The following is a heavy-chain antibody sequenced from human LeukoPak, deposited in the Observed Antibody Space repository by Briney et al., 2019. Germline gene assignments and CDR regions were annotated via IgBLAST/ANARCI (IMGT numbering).Heavy chain of an antibody. V-gene: IGHV3-64*02. J-gene: IGHJ6*03. CDR1: GFTFSGYT. CDR3: ARITMGATSANFYYYFLDA. Sequence: GGSLRLSCAASGFTFSGYTLHWVRQAPGKGLEYVSAIISHGGSTHYADSVKGRFTVSRDNSKNTLYLQMDSLRAEDMAVYYCARITMGATSANFYYYFLDAWGKGTTVTVCS. D-gene: IGHD3-3*01. CDR2: IISHGGST.